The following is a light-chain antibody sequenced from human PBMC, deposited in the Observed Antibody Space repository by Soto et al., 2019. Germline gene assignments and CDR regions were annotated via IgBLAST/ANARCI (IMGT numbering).Light chain of an antibody. CDR2: GAS. V-gene: IGKV3-20*01. Sequence: EIVLTQSPGTLSLSPGEGATLSCRASQSLGSTYLAWYQQKPGQAPRLLIYGASNRATGIPDRFSGSGSGTDFTFTISRLEPEDFAVYYCQQYGSSPITFGQGTRLGIK. J-gene: IGKJ5*01. CDR3: QQYGSSPIT. CDR1: QSLGSTY.